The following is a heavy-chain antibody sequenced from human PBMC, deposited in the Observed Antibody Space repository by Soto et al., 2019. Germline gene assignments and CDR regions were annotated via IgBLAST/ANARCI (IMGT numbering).Heavy chain of an antibody. D-gene: IGHD5-12*01. Sequence: ASVKVSCKASGYTFTSYAMHWVRQAPGQRLEWMGWINAGNGNTKYSQKFQGRVTITKNTSASTAYMELSSLRSEDTAVYYCARGPLRNWFDPWGQGTLVTVSS. CDR3: ARGPLRNWFDP. CDR2: INAGNGNT. V-gene: IGHV1-3*01. CDR1: GYTFTSYA. J-gene: IGHJ5*02.